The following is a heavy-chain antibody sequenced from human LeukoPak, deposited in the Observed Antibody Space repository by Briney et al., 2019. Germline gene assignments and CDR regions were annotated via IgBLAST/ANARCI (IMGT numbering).Heavy chain of an antibody. J-gene: IGHJ5*02. V-gene: IGHV3-48*01. D-gene: IGHD3-3*02. Sequence: PGRSLRLSCAASGFTFSSYSMNWVRQAPGKGLEWVSYISSSSSSTIYYADSVKGRFTISRDNAKNSLYLQMNSLRAEDTAVYYCARSPGTIFGAPNWFDPWGQGTLVTVSS. CDR2: ISSSSSSTI. CDR1: GFTFSSYS. CDR3: ARSPGTIFGAPNWFDP.